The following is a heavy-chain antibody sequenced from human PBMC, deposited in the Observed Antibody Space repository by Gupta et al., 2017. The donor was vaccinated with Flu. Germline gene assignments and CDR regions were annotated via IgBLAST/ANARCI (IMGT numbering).Heavy chain of an antibody. CDR2: ISSSSSYI. CDR1: GFTFVSYS. J-gene: IGHJ4*02. CDR3: ARDRKVRGPQGVSRPLDY. D-gene: IGHD3-10*01. Sequence: EVQLVESGGGLVKPGGSLRLSCAAYGFTFVSYSMNWVRQAPGKGLGWVSSISSSSSYIYYADSVKGRFTISRDNAKNSLYLQMNSLRAEDTAVYYCARDRKVRGPQGVSRPLDYWGQGTLVTVSS. V-gene: IGHV3-21*01.